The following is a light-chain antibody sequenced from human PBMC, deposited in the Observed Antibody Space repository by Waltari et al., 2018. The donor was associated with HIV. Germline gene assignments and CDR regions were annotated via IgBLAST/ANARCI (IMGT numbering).Light chain of an antibody. CDR2: HSS. V-gene: IGKV3D-15*01. J-gene: IGKJ4*01. Sequence: TQSPATISVSPGGRVTVSCRASKNVDDKLAWYQQKPGQSPRLLIYHSSVRAAGVPTRFGGAGSATNFTLTITSLQSEDFALYFCQQYHHWPPLTFGGGSRVELK. CDR3: QQYHHWPPLT. CDR1: KNVDDK.